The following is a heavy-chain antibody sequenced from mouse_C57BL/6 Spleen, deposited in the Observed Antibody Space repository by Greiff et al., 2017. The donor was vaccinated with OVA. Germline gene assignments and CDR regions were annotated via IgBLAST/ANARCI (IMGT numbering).Heavy chain of an antibody. V-gene: IGHV5-2*01. D-gene: IGHD2-4*01. Sequence: DVHLVESGGGLVQPGESLKLSCESNEYEFPSHDMSWVRKTPEKRLELVAAINSDGGSTYYPDTMERRFIISRDNTKKTLYLQMSSLRSEDTALYYCARHGYDYDGYYAMDYWGQGTSVTVSS. CDR3: ARHGYDYDGYYAMDY. J-gene: IGHJ4*01. CDR2: INSDGGST. CDR1: EYEFPSHD.